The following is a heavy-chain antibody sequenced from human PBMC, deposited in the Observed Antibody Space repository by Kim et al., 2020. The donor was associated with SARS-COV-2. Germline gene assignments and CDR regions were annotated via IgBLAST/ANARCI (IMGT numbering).Heavy chain of an antibody. CDR1: GFTVSSIY. D-gene: IGHD2-8*01. V-gene: IGHV3-66*02. CDR2: IYSGGST. Sequence: GGSLRLSCAASGFTVSSIYMSWVRQAPGKGLEWVSVIYSGGSTFYADSVKGRFTISKDNSKNTLYLQMNSLRAEDTAVYYCARDLIYRGMDVWGQGTTVTVSS. CDR3: ARDLIYRGMDV. J-gene: IGHJ6*02.